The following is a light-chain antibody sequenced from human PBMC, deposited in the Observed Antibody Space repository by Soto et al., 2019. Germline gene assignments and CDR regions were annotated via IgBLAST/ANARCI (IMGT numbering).Light chain of an antibody. V-gene: IGKV1-5*03. J-gene: IGKJ3*01. CDR3: QQYNGFPFT. CDR1: QSISSW. CDR2: KAS. Sequence: DTQMTQSPSTLSASVGDRVTITCRASQSISSWLAWYQHKPGKAPKLLIYKASSLESGVPSRFSGCGSGTEFTLTISSLQTDDFATYYCQQYNGFPFTFGPGTKVDIK.